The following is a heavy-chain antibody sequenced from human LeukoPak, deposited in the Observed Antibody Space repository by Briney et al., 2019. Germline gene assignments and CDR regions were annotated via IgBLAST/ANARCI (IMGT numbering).Heavy chain of an antibody. CDR1: GFNVSNNF. CDR2: VYSSGTS. D-gene: IGHD3-10*01. J-gene: IGHJ4*02. Sequence: PGGSLGLSCAASGFNVSNNFMSWVRQAPGKGLQWVSLVYSSGTSYHADSVKGRFSISRDKLKNNVFLQMNNLRVDDTAVYYCAKARSSYQWGFFDHWGQGILVSVSA. CDR3: AKARSSYQWGFFDH. V-gene: IGHV3-66*01.